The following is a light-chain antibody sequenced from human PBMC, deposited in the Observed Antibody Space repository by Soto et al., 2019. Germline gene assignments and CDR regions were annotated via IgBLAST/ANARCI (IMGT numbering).Light chain of an antibody. CDR2: GNI. V-gene: IGLV1-40*01. CDR1: SSNIGAGYD. Sequence: QSVLTQPPSVSGAPGQRVTISCTGSSSNIGAGYDVHWYQQVPGTAPKLLIFGNINRPSGLPDRFSGSKSGTSASLAITGLQAEDEADYYCQSYDSSLSGSRIFGGGTKLTVL. CDR3: QSYDSSLSGSRI. J-gene: IGLJ2*01.